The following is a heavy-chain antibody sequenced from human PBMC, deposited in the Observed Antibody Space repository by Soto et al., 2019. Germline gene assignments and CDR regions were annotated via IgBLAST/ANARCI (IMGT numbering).Heavy chain of an antibody. V-gene: IGHV1-69*02. CDR3: ARKENYDILTYDAFDI. J-gene: IGHJ3*02. CDR1: GGTFSSYT. D-gene: IGHD3-9*01. Sequence: ASVKVSCKASGGTFSSYTISWVRQAPEQGLEWMGRIIPILGIANYAQKFQGRVTSTADKSTSTAYMELSSLRSEDTAVYYCARKENYDILTYDAFDIWGQGTMVTVSS. CDR2: IIPILGIA.